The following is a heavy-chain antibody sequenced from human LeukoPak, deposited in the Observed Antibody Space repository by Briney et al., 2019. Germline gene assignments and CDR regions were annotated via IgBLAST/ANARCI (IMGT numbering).Heavy chain of an antibody. V-gene: IGHV4-61*01. D-gene: IGHD3-22*01. Sequence: SETLSLTCTVSGDSVRSDTYYWSWIRQPPGKGLEWIGFVYYSGRTSYNASLKSRVTMSVDTSKNQFSLMLRSVTAVDTAVYYCVRETTTEYYDSSGYYRQTEVFDAWGQGTMVTVSS. CDR2: VYYSGRT. CDR3: VRETTTEYYDSSGYYRQTEVFDA. J-gene: IGHJ3*01. CDR1: GDSVRSDTYY.